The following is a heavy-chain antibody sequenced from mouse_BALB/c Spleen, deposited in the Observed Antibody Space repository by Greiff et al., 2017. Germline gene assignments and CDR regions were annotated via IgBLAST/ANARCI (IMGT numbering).Heavy chain of an antibody. CDR3: ARDEALLRPAWFAY. CDR1: GFTFSSYG. V-gene: IGHV5-6*01. Sequence: EVKVVESGGDLVKPGGSLKLSCAASGFTFSSYGMSWVRQTPEKRLEWVATISDGGSYTYYPDSVKGRFTISRDNAKNNLYLQMSSLKSEDTAMYYCARDEALLRPAWFAYWGQGTLVTVSA. J-gene: IGHJ3*01. D-gene: IGHD1-2*01. CDR2: ISDGGSYT.